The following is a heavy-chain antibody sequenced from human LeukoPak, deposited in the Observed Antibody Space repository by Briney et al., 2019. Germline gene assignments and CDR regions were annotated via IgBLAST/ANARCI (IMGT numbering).Heavy chain of an antibody. CDR1: GGSISSYY. CDR3: ARDEYYYDSSGYYLFDY. V-gene: IGHV4-59*12. Sequence: PSETLSLTCTVSGGSISSYYWSWIRQPPGKGLEWIGYIYYSGSTNYNPSLKSRVTISVDTSKNQFSLKLSSVTAADTAVYYCARDEYYYDSSGYYLFDYWGQGTLVTVSS. J-gene: IGHJ4*02. CDR2: IYYSGST. D-gene: IGHD3-22*01.